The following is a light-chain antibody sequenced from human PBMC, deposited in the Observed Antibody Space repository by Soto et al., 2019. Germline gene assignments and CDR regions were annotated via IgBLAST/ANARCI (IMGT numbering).Light chain of an antibody. Sequence: SVLTQPASVSGSPGQSITISCTGTSSDVGSYNLVSWYQQHPGKAPKLMIYEGSKRPSGVSNRFSGSKSGNTASLTISGLQAEEQADHYCCSYAGSSYVFGTGTKVTVL. V-gene: IGLV2-23*01. CDR1: SSDVGSYNL. CDR2: EGS. J-gene: IGLJ1*01. CDR3: CSYAGSSYV.